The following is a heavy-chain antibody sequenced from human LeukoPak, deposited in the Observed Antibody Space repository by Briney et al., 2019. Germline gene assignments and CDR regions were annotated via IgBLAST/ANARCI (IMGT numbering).Heavy chain of an antibody. V-gene: IGHV1-18*01. CDR1: GYTFTSYG. J-gene: IGHJ4*02. D-gene: IGHD5-18*01. CDR2: ISAYNGNT. Sequence: ASVKVSCKASGYTFTSYGISWVRQAPGQGLEWKGWISAYNGNTNYAQKLQGRVTMTTDTSTSTAYMELRSLRSDDTAVYYCARIPDVERQLWLPWADYWGQGTLVTVSS. CDR3: ARIPDVERQLWLPWADY.